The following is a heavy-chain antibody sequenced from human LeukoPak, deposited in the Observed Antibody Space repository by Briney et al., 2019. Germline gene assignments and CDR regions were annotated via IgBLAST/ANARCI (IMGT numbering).Heavy chain of an antibody. D-gene: IGHD3-22*01. CDR1: GGSISSYY. CDR3: AREGAGSSGYYFDY. V-gene: IGHV4-59*01. CDR2: IYYSGST. Sequence: SETLSLTCTVSGGSISSYYWSWIRQPPGKGQEWIGYIYYSGSTNYNPSLKSRATISVDTSKNQFSLKLSSVTAADTAVYFCAREGAGSSGYYFDYWGQGTLVTVSS. J-gene: IGHJ4*02.